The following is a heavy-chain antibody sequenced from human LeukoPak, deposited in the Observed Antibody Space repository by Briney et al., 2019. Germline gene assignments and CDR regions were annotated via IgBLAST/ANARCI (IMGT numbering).Heavy chain of an antibody. Sequence: GGSLRLSCAASGFTVSSNHMSWVRQAPGKGLEWVSLIYSGGSTYYADSVKGRFTISRDNSKNTLYLQMNSLRAEDTAVYYCARCAGPGGYDTLTGYSWYFDLWGRGTLVTVSP. CDR3: ARCAGPGGYDTLTGYSWYFDL. CDR2: IYSGGST. D-gene: IGHD3-9*01. V-gene: IGHV3-66*01. J-gene: IGHJ2*01. CDR1: GFTVSSNH.